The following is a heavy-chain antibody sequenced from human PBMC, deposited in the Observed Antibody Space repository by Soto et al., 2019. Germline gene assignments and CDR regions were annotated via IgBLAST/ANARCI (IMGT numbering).Heavy chain of an antibody. CDR3: ARAGDVCSAANCYVIDY. CDR2: INTGKGNT. V-gene: IGHV1-3*04. CDR1: GYTFTNYA. J-gene: IGHJ4*02. D-gene: IGHD2-2*01. Sequence: QVQLVQSGAEVKKPGASVKVSCKASGYTFTNYAMHWVRQAPGQRLEWMGWINTGKGNTKYSQKFQARVTITRDTSASTGYLELSSLRSEDTAMYYSARAGDVCSAANCYVIDYWGQGTLVTVSS.